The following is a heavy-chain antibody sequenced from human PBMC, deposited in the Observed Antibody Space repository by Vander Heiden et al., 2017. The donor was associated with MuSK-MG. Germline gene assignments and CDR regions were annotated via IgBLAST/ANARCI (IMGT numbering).Heavy chain of an antibody. J-gene: IGHJ4*02. V-gene: IGHV3-23*01. CDR2: IRGNREYT. CDR3: ATDSFTFSD. CDR1: GFTINSRT. Sequence: EVQLLESGGDLVQPGGSLRLSCAASGFTINSRTMSWVRQPPGKGLEWVSSIRGNREYTHYADSVKGRFTISRDNSKNTMYMKMNSLGAEDTAVYYCATDSFTFSDWGQGILVTVSS.